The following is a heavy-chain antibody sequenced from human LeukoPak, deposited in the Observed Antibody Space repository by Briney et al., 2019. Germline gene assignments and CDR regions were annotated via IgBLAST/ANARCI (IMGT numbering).Heavy chain of an antibody. J-gene: IGHJ5*02. CDR3: ARVVVVPAIWFDP. Sequence: TSETLSLTCTVSGGSISSYYWSWIRQPPGKGLEWIGYIYYSGSTNYNPSLKSRVTISVDTSKNQSSLKLSSVTAADTAVYYCARVVVVPAIWFDPWGQGTLVTVSS. V-gene: IGHV4-59*01. CDR1: GGSISSYY. CDR2: IYYSGST. D-gene: IGHD2-2*01.